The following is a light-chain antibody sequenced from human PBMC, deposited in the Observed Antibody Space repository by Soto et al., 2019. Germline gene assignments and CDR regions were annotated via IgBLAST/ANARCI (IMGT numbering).Light chain of an antibody. V-gene: IGKV1-5*03. Sequence: DVEMTQSPSTLPTSIGDRVTINCRASQNVSNWLAWYQQKPGKAPKLLIYKASSLESGVPSRFSGSGSGTEFTLTISSLQPDDFATYYCQQYNSYLWTFGQGTKVEIK. CDR2: KAS. CDR1: QNVSNW. J-gene: IGKJ1*01. CDR3: QQYNSYLWT.